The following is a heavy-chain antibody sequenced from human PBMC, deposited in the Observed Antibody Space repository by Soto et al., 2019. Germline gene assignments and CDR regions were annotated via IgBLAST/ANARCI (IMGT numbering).Heavy chain of an antibody. CDR2: IMPVFRRP. Sequence: QVQLVQSGAEVKKPGSSVKVSCKASGGTFRTSAISWVRQAPGQGLEWVGGIMPVFRRPKYAQSFQGRVXXXXXXXXXXXXXXXXXXXXXXXXXXXXXXXXXXXQLGGNYYYILDVWGQGTAVTVSS. V-gene: IGHV1-69*05. CDR3: XXXXXXXQLGGNYYYILDV. D-gene: IGHD3-3*02. J-gene: IGHJ6*02. CDR1: GGTFRTSA.